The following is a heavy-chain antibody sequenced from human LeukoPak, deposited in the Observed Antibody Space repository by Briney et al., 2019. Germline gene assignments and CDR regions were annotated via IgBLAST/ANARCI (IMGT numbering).Heavy chain of an antibody. CDR1: GFTFSSYS. CDR3: ARDDNLYSSSWYNFDY. D-gene: IGHD6-13*01. Sequence: PGGSLRLSCAASGFTFSSYSMNWVRQAPGKGLEWVSYISSSSSTIYYADSVKGRFTISRDNAKNSLYLQMNSLRAEDTAVYYCARDDNLYSSSWYNFDYWGQGTLVTVSS. J-gene: IGHJ4*02. V-gene: IGHV3-48*01. CDR2: ISSSSSTI.